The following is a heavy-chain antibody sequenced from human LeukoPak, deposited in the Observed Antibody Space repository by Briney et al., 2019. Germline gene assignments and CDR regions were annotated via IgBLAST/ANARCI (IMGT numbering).Heavy chain of an antibody. CDR2: ISSSSSTI. CDR3: ARGYDFWSGYRYFDY. Sequence: GGSLRLSCAASGFTFSSYSMNWVRQAPGKGLEWVSYISSSSSTIYYADSVKGRFTISRDNAKNSLYLQMNSLRAEDTAVYYCARGYDFWSGYRYFDYWGQGTQVTVSS. J-gene: IGHJ4*02. V-gene: IGHV3-48*04. D-gene: IGHD3-3*01. CDR1: GFTFSSYS.